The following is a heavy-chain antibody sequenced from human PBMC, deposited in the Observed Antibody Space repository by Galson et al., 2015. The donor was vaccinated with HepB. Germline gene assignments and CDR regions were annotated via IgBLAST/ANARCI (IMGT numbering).Heavy chain of an antibody. J-gene: IGHJ4*02. Sequence: SLRLSCAASGFSFSNYAMAWVRQAPGKGLEWVTDISGSGATTYYADSVKGRFTISRDNSNNTLYLQMSSLRAEDRALYYCAKGDSYIYSLFDYWGQGTPVTVSA. D-gene: IGHD1-26*01. V-gene: IGHV3-23*01. CDR1: GFSFSNYA. CDR2: ISGSGATT. CDR3: AKGDSYIYSLFDY.